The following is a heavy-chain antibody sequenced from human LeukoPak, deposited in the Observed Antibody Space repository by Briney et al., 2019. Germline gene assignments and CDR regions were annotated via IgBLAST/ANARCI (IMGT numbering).Heavy chain of an antibody. CDR3: ASGQMGGSPLAAFDI. J-gene: IGHJ3*02. CDR1: GGTFSSYT. D-gene: IGHD1-26*01. V-gene: IGHV1-69*02. CDR2: IIPILGIA. Sequence: SVKVSCKASGGTFSSYTISWVRQAPGQGLEWMGRIIPILGIANYAQKFQGRVTITADKSTSTAYMELSSLRSEDTAVYYCASGQMGGSPLAAFDIWGQGTMVTVSS.